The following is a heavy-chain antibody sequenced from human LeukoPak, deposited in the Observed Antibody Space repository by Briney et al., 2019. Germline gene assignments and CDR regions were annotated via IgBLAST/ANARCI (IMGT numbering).Heavy chain of an antibody. CDR1: GFTFSNYA. D-gene: IGHD5-24*01. V-gene: IGHV3-30-3*01. J-gene: IGHJ4*02. Sequence: GGSLRLSCAASGFTFSNYAIHWVRQAPGKGLEWVAFISYDGSNKHYADSVKGRFTISRDNSKNTLYLQMNSLRPEDTAVYYCARARFGYNRGPFDYWGQGILVTASS. CDR3: ARARFGYNRGPFDY. CDR2: ISYDGSNK.